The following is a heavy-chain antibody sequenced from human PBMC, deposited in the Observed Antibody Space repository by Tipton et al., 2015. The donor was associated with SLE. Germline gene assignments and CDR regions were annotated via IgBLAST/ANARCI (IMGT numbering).Heavy chain of an antibody. Sequence: TLSLTCTVSGYSIGSGYYWGWIRQPPGKGLGWIGSMYHSGDTFYNPSLKSRLTISMDKSKNQYSLKLSSVTAADTAVYYCARDQWDYWGQGTLVTVSS. CDR2: MYHSGDT. CDR1: GYSIGSGYY. CDR3: ARDQWDY. V-gene: IGHV4-38-2*02. J-gene: IGHJ4*02. D-gene: IGHD6-19*01.